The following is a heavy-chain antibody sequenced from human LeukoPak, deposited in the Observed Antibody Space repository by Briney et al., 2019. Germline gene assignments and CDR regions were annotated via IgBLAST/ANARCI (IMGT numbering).Heavy chain of an antibody. V-gene: IGHV3-48*04. CDR2: IDTSGTTM. Sequence: GGSLRLSCAASGFTFSKYSMTWFRQAPGQGLEWVSFIDTSGTTMYYTDSVKGRFTISRDNAKNSLYLQMNSLKVEDTAIYYCARDNWVDCWGQGTLVTVSS. J-gene: IGHJ5*01. CDR1: GFTFSKYS. CDR3: ARDNWVDC.